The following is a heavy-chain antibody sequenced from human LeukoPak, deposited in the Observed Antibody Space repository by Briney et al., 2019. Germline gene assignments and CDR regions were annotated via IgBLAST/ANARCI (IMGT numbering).Heavy chain of an antibody. V-gene: IGHV1-69*05. D-gene: IGHD6-13*01. J-gene: IGHJ5*02. CDR2: ISTVFGTT. CDR3: ATGPAAGNWFDP. CDR1: GGTFSSYA. Sequence: ASVKVSCKASGGTFSSYAISWVRQAPGQGLEWMVRISTVFGTTDYAQNFEGRVTITTDESTSTAYMEPRSLRSEDTAVYYCATGPAAGNWFDPWGQGTLVTVSA.